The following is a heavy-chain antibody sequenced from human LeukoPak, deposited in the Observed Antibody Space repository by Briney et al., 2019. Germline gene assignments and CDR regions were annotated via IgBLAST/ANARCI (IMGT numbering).Heavy chain of an antibody. CDR3: AKDQGAYDPEYYFDY. D-gene: IGHD5-12*01. CDR2: ISYDGSNN. J-gene: IGHJ4*02. V-gene: IGHV3-30*18. CDR1: GFTFNTYG. Sequence: GRSLRLSCAASGFTFNTYGMHWVRQAPGKGLEWVAVISYDGSNNYYADSVKGRFTISRDNSKNTLYLQMNSLRGEETAVYYCAKDQGAYDPEYYFDYWGQGTLVTVSS.